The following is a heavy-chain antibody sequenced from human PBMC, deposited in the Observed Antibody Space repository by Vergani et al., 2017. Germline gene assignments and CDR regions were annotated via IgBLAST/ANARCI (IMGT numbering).Heavy chain of an antibody. V-gene: IGHV3-49*04. CDR2: IRSKAYGGTT. CDR3: TRDLGSTMVRGGGYGMDV. Sequence: EVKLVESGGGLVQPGRSLRLSCTASGFTFGDYAMSWVRQAPGKGLEWVGFIRSKAYGGTTEYAASVKVIFTISRDDSKSIAYLQMNSLNTEDTAVYYCTRDLGSTMVRGGGYGMDVWGQGTTVAVSS. J-gene: IGHJ6*02. CDR1: GFTFGDYA. D-gene: IGHD3-10*01.